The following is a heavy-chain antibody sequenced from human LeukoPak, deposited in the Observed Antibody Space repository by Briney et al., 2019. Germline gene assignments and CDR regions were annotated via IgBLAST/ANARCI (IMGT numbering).Heavy chain of an antibody. J-gene: IGHJ5*02. Sequence: PGGSLRLSCAASGFTFKSYAMIWVRQAPGKGLESVSSISTAGDRTYYTDSVKGRFAISRDNSKNTLYLQMNSLRAEDTAVYYCARSYCGGDCYSEEGWFDPWGQGTLVTVSS. CDR2: ISTAGDRT. CDR1: GFTFKSYA. CDR3: ARSYCGGDCYSEEGWFDP. V-gene: IGHV3-23*01. D-gene: IGHD2-21*02.